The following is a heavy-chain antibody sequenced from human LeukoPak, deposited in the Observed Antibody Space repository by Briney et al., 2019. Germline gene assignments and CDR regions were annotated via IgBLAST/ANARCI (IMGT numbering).Heavy chain of an antibody. D-gene: IGHD3-3*01. CDR3: ARDQHYDFWGPGGYYYYGMDV. CDR2: ISAYNGNT. CDR1: GYTFTSYG. Sequence: ASVKVSCKASGYTFTSYGISWVRQAPGQGLEWMGWISAYNGNTNYAQKLQGRVTMTTDTSTSTAYMELRSLGSDDTAVYYCARDQHYDFWGPGGYYYYGMDVWGQGTTVTVSS. V-gene: IGHV1-18*01. J-gene: IGHJ6*02.